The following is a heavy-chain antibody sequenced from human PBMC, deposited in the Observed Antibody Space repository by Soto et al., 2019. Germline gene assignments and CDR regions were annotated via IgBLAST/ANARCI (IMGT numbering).Heavy chain of an antibody. CDR1: GFTFRSSA. D-gene: IGHD1-1*01. CDR2: IVVGSGNT. Sequence: SVKVSCKASGFTFRSSAVQLVRQARGQRLEWIGWIVVGSGNTNSAQKFQERGTFTRDMSTSTVYMELSSLKFEDTAVYYCAADDMTTFIWGQGTLVTVSS. CDR3: AADDMTTFI. V-gene: IGHV1-58*01. J-gene: IGHJ4*02.